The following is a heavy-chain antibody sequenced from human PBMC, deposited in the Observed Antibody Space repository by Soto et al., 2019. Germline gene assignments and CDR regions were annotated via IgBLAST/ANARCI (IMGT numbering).Heavy chain of an antibody. J-gene: IGHJ3*02. CDR3: AKDSAVGGAFDI. Sequence: EVQLVESGGGSVQPGRSLRLSCAASGFTFDDYAMHWVRQAPGKGLEWVSGISWNSGSIGYADSVKGRFTISRDNAKNSLYLQMNSLRAEDTALYYCAKDSAVGGAFDIWGQGTMVTVSS. D-gene: IGHD3-16*01. CDR1: GFTFDDYA. V-gene: IGHV3-9*01. CDR2: ISWNSGSI.